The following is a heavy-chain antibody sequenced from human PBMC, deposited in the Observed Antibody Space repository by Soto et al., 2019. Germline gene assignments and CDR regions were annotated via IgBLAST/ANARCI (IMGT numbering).Heavy chain of an antibody. V-gene: IGHV4-59*01. Sequence: PSETLSLTCTVSGDSISSYYWSWIRQPPGKRLEWIGYIRYSGTTNYNPSLKSRVTISVDTSKNQFSLKLSSVTAADTALYYCARIGAGGYSSSPNPFDSWGQGTLVTVSS. CDR3: ARIGAGGYSSSPNPFDS. CDR2: IRYSGTT. CDR1: GDSISSYY. D-gene: IGHD6-19*01. J-gene: IGHJ4*02.